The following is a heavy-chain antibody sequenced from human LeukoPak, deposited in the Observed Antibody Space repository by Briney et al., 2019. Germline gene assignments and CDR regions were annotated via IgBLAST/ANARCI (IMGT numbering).Heavy chain of an antibody. Sequence: ASVKVSCKASGYTFTSYGISWVRQAPGQGLEWMGWINPNSGGTNYAQKFQGRVTMTRDTSISTAYMELSRLRSDDTAVYYCARDDYHDYWGQGTLVTVSS. V-gene: IGHV1-2*02. CDR3: ARDDYHDY. J-gene: IGHJ4*02. CDR1: GYTFTSYG. CDR2: INPNSGGT.